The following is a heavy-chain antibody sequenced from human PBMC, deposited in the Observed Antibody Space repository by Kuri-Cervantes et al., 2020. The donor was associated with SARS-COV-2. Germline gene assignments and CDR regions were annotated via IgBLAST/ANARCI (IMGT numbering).Heavy chain of an antibody. CDR1: GFTFGDYA. Sequence: GESLKISCTASGFTFGDYAMSWVRQAPGKGLEWVAVISYDGSNKYYADSVKGRFTISRDNSKNTLYLQMNSLRAEDTAVYYCARELGGPYIFDYWGQGTLVTVSS. D-gene: IGHD1-26*01. J-gene: IGHJ4*02. CDR3: ARELGGPYIFDY. V-gene: IGHV3-30-3*01. CDR2: ISYDGSNK.